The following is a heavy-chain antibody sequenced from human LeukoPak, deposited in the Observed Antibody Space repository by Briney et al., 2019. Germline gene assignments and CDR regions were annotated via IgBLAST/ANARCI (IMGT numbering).Heavy chain of an antibody. CDR2: IYHTGGT. V-gene: IGHV4-30-2*01. D-gene: IGHD1-26*01. CDR3: VRDRELTY. Sequence: SSQTLSLTCAVSGGSISSGGYSWSWIRQPPGKGLEWIGYIYHTGGTYYSPSLKSRVTISVDRSKSQFSLKLTSVTAADTAVYYCVRDRELTYWGQGTLVTVSS. CDR1: GGSISSGGYS. J-gene: IGHJ4*02.